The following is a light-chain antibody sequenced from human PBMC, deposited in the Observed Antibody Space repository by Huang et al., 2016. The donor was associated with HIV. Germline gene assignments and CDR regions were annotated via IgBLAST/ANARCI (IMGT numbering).Light chain of an antibody. CDR3: QQFSSYPLT. V-gene: IGKV1-9*01. Sequence: IQLTQSPSSLSIYVGDKVTIPCRASQGIPNYVAGYQQRPGKAPKLLIYAASTLQNGVPSRFSGSGSGADFALSSANVQPEDSATYYCQQFSSYPLTFGGGTKVEIK. J-gene: IGKJ4*01. CDR1: QGIPNY. CDR2: AAS.